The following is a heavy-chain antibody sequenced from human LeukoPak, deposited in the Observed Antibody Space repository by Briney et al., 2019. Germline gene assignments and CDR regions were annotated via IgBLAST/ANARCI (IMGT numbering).Heavy chain of an antibody. CDR3: ARDTNSPFDS. Sequence: PGGSLRLSCAASGFTFKSYDMHWVRQVAGRGLEWVSAISGSGGSTYYADSVKGRFTISRDNSKNTLYLQMNTLRVEDTAVYYCARDTNSPFDSWGQGTLVTVSS. CDR1: GFTFKSYD. V-gene: IGHV3-23*01. J-gene: IGHJ4*02. CDR2: ISGSGGST. D-gene: IGHD1-1*01.